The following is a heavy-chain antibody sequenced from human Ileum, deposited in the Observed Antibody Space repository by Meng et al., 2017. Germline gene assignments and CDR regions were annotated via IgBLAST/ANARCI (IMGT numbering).Heavy chain of an antibody. CDR2: IYYSGTT. CDR3: ARGGTIDWYFDL. CDR1: GDSLRSYY. Sequence: SETLSLTCNVSGDSLRSYYWTWIRQPPGKGLEWIGYIYYSGTTNYNSSLKSRVTISLDTSKNQFSLNLSSVTAADTAVYYCARGGTIDWYFDLWGRGTLVTVSS. J-gene: IGHJ2*01. V-gene: IGHV4-59*01. D-gene: IGHD4/OR15-4a*01.